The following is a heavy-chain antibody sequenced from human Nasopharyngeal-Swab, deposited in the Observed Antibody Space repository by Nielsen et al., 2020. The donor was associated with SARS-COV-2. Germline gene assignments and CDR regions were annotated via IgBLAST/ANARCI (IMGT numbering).Heavy chain of an antibody. D-gene: IGHD5/OR15-5a*01. V-gene: IGHV4-34*01. CDR2: ISHSGST. Sequence: SETLSLTCAVYGESFSGHYWTWIRQPPGKGLEWIGEISHSGSTTYNSSLKSGLAMSVDTSKNQFSMKLNSVNAADTAVYYCARKTPSTHNLDYWGQGILVTVSS. CDR1: GESFSGHY. J-gene: IGHJ4*02. CDR3: ARKTPSTHNLDY.